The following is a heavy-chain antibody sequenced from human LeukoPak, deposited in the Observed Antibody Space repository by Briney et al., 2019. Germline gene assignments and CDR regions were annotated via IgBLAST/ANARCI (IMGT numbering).Heavy chain of an antibody. Sequence: SGSAYYNPSLKSRVTISVDTSKNQFSLKLTSVTAADTAVYYCARHWVVTPNYWGQGTLVTVS. CDR3: ARHWVVTPNY. D-gene: IGHD4-23*01. CDR2: SGSA. J-gene: IGHJ4*02. V-gene: IGHV4-39*01.